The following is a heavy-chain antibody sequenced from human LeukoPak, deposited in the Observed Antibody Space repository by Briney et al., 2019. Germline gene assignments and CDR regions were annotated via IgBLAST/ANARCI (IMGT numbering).Heavy chain of an antibody. Sequence: GGSLRLSCAASGFTFSSYAMHWVRQAPGKGLEWVVVISYDGSNKYYADSVKGRFTISRDNSKNTLYLQMNSLRAEDTAVYYCARDGSRQHGRRTGNYFDYWGQGTLVTVSS. CDR3: ARDGSRQHGRRTGNYFDY. CDR2: ISYDGSNK. D-gene: IGHD1-1*01. J-gene: IGHJ4*02. CDR1: GFTFSSYA. V-gene: IGHV3-30-3*01.